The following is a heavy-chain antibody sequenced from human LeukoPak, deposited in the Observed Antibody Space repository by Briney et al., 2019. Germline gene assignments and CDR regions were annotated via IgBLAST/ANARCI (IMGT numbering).Heavy chain of an antibody. CDR3: AREREGYCSGGSCYSYGLDV. D-gene: IGHD2-15*01. J-gene: IGHJ6*02. CDR2: IWYDGSNK. V-gene: IGHV3-33*01. CDR1: GFTFSSYG. Sequence: GRSLRLSCAASGFTFSSYGMHWVRQAPGKGLEWVAVIWYDGSNKYYADSVKSRFTISRDNSKNTLSLQMNSLRVEDTAVYYCAREREGYCSGGSCYSYGLDVWGQGTTVTVSS.